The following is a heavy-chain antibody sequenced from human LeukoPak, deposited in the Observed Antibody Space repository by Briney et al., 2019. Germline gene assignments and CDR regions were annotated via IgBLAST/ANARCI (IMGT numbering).Heavy chain of an antibody. J-gene: IGHJ4*02. CDR1: GYTFTGYY. CDR3: ARPVVASKSALDY. D-gene: IGHD5-12*01. Sequence: ASVKVSCKASGYTFTGYYMHWVRQAPGQGLEWRGWINPNRGGTNYAQKFQGRVTMTRDTSISTAYMELSRLRSDDTAVYYCARPVVASKSALDYWGQGTLVTVSS. V-gene: IGHV1-2*02. CDR2: INPNRGGT.